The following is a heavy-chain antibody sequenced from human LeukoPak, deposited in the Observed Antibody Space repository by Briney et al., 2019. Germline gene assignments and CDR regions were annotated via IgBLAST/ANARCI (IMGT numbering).Heavy chain of an antibody. Sequence: PSETLSLTCTVFGXSISTSSSYWGWIRQPPGKGLELIWSIYYSGSTYYNPSLKSRVTISVDTSRNQFSLKLSSVSAADTAVYYCARGLGYGSGGYYLGFDMRGQGTMVTVSS. CDR3: ARGLGYGSGGYYLGFDM. V-gene: IGHV4-39*01. D-gene: IGHD3-10*01. CDR2: IYYSGST. CDR1: GXSISTSSSY. J-gene: IGHJ3*02.